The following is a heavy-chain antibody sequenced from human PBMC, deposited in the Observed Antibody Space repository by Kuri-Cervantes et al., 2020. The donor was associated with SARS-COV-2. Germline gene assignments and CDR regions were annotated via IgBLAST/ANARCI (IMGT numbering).Heavy chain of an antibody. Sequence: GSLRLSCTVSGGSISSYYWSWIRQPPGKGLEWIGYIYYSGSTNYNPSLKSRVTISVDTSKNQFSLKLSSVTAADTAVYYCARAGVRVLIDLYSNPGFDYWGQGTLVTVSS. V-gene: IGHV4-59*12. J-gene: IGHJ4*02. D-gene: IGHD4-11*01. CDR3: ARAGVRVLIDLYSNPGFDY. CDR2: IYYSGST. CDR1: GGSISSYY.